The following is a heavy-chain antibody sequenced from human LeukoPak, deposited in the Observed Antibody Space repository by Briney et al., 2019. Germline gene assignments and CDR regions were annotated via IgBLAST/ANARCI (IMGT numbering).Heavy chain of an antibody. CDR2: VSYDGSNE. J-gene: IGHJ4*02. CDR3: ARPNRDFWSGYSLLSSDY. V-gene: IGHV3-30-3*01. Sequence: PGGSLRLSCAASGFTFSTYAMHWVRQAPGKGLEWVAIVSYDGSNEYYADSVKGRFTISRDNSKNTLYLQMNSLRAEDTAVYFCARPNRDFWSGYSLLSSDYWGQGTLVTVSS. D-gene: IGHD3-3*01. CDR1: GFTFSTYA.